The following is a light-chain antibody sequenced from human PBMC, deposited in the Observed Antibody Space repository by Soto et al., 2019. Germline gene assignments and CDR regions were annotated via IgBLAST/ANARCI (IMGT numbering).Light chain of an antibody. J-gene: IGKJ3*01. CDR3: QQRSNWPPGFT. Sequence: EIVLTQSLATLSLSPGERATLSCMASQSVSSYLAWYQQKPGQAPRLLIYDASNRATGIPARFSGSGSGTDFTLTISSLEPEDFAVYYCQQRSNWPPGFTFGPGTKVDIK. V-gene: IGKV3-11*01. CDR1: QSVSSY. CDR2: DAS.